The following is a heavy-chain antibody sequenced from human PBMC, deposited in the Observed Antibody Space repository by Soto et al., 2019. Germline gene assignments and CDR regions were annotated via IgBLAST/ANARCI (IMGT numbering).Heavy chain of an antibody. CDR1: GGSISETGYY. D-gene: IGHD3-10*01. CDR2: IYYSGST. J-gene: IGHJ5*02. Sequence: QLRLQESGPGLVKPSETLSLTCTVSGGSISETGYYWGWIRQPPGKGLEWIGNIYYSGSTDYNPSLKSRVTISVDTSKNQFSLKLSSVTAADTAVYYCATLHCIPSNCVPLDPWGQGTLVTVSS. CDR3: ATLHCIPSNCVPLDP. V-gene: IGHV4-39*01.